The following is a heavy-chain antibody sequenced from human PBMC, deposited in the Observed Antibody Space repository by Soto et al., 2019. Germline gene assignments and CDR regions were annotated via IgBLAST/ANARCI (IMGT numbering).Heavy chain of an antibody. V-gene: IGHV4-30-4*01. J-gene: IGHJ4*02. D-gene: IGHD1-26*01. CDR1: GGSIGSSVYF. CDR2: ISYTGSA. Sequence: SETLSLTCTVSGGSIGSSVYFWGWIRHPTGKGLEWIGFISYTGSAYYNPSLKSRAAISVDTSKNQFSLKLTSVTAADAAVYYCATMGATAESYYFEYWGQGALVP. CDR3: ATMGATAESYYFEY.